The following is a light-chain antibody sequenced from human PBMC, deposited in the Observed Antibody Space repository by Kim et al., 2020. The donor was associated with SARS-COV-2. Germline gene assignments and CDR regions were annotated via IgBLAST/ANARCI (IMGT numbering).Light chain of an antibody. CDR3: QHCGTSPIT. CDR1: ETVNNKY. V-gene: IGKV3-20*01. CDR2: GAS. Sequence: EIELTQSPGTLSLSPGETATLSCRASETVNNKYLAWYQQRPGQPPRLLIYGASNRATGIPDRFSGSGSGTDFSLTISRLEPEDYAVYYCQHCGTSPITFGQGTRLGIK. J-gene: IGKJ5*01.